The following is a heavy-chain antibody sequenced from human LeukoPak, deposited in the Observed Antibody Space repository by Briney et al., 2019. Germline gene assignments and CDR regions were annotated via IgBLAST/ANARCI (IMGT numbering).Heavy chain of an antibody. V-gene: IGHV4-61*02. CDR1: GGSISSGYNY. D-gene: IGHD2-2*01. CDR2: IYTSGTT. Sequence: SETLSPTCTVSGGSISSGYNYWSWIRQPAGKGLEWIGRIYTSGTTNYNPSLKSRVTISQDTSNNQFSLKRRSVTAADTAVYYCAKSGCSSASCPGFLWGQGTLVTVSS. CDR3: AKSGCSSASCPGFL. J-gene: IGHJ4*02.